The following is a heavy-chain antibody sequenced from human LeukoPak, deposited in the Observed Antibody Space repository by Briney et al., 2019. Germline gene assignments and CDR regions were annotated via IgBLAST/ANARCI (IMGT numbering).Heavy chain of an antibody. V-gene: IGHV4-61*02. CDR2: IYTSGST. Sequence: SQTLSLTCTVSGGSISSGSYYWSWIRQPAGTGLEWIERIYTSGSTNYNPSLKSRVTISVDTSKNQFSLKLSSVTAADTAVYYCARDWADCSGGSCYHNWFDPWGQGTLVTVSS. D-gene: IGHD2-15*01. J-gene: IGHJ5*02. CDR3: ARDWADCSGGSCYHNWFDP. CDR1: GGSISSGSYY.